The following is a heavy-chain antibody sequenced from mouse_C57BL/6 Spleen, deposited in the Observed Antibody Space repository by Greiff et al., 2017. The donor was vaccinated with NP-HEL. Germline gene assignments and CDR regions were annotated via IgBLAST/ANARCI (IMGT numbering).Heavy chain of an antibody. CDR1: GYTFTDYN. D-gene: IGHD2-4*01. V-gene: IGHV1-18*01. Sequence: EVQLQQSGPELVKPGASVKIPCKASGYTFTDYNMDWVKQSHGKSLEWIGDINPNNGGTIYNQKFKGKATLTVDKSSNTAYMELRSLTSEDTAVYYCARSRITPYYFDYWGQGTTLTVSS. CDR3: ARSRITPYYFDY. CDR2: INPNNGGT. J-gene: IGHJ2*01.